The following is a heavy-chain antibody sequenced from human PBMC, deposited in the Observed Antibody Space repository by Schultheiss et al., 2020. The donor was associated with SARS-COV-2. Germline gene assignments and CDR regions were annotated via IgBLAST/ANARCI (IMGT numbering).Heavy chain of an antibody. CDR2: ISGSGGST. D-gene: IGHD4-17*01. CDR1: GFTFSSYW. J-gene: IGHJ6*02. CDR3: ASWGAVTTNYYGMDV. V-gene: IGHV3-23*01. Sequence: GGSLRLSCAASGFTFSSYWMSWVRQAPGKGLEWVSAISGSGGSTYYADSVKGRFTISRDNAKNSLYLQMNSLRAEDTAVYYCASWGAVTTNYYGMDVWGQGTTVTVSS.